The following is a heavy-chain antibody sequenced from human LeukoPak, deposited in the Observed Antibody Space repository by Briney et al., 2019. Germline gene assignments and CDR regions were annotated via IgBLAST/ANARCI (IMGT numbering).Heavy chain of an antibody. V-gene: IGHV4-61*02. CDR3: ARAGQGYCSSAGCFLSLDY. CDR2: IYTSGST. Sequence: SQTLSLTCIVSGGSISSGSYYWSWIRQPAGKGLEWIGRIYTSGSTNYNPSLKSRVTISVDTSKNQFSLKLSSVTAADTAVYYCARAGQGYCSSAGCFLSLDYWGQGTPVTVSS. D-gene: IGHD2-2*01. J-gene: IGHJ4*02. CDR1: GGSISSGSYY.